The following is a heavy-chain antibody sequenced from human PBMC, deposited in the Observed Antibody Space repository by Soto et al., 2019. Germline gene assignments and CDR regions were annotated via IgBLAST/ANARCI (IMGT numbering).Heavy chain of an antibody. D-gene: IGHD6-19*01. CDR3: ARRGIEVAVFDY. CDR2: ISGGGSYI. J-gene: IGHJ4*02. V-gene: IGHV3-21*01. CDR1: GFTFSTYS. Sequence: PGGSLRLSCAASGFTFSTYSMNWVRQAPGKGLEWVSSISGGGSYIYYADSVKGRFTISRDNAKYSLYLQMNSLRAEDTAVYYCARRGIEVAVFDYWGQGTLVTVSS.